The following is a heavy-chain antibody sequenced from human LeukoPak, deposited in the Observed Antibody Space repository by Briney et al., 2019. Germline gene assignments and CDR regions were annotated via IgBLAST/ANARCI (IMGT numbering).Heavy chain of an antibody. D-gene: IGHD1-1*01. CDR1: GFSFISYW. V-gene: IGHV3-7*01. Sequence: GGSLRLSCAASGFSFISYWMSWVRQAPGKGLEWVANIKQDGSAKNYVDSVKGRFTISRDNAKNSLYLQLDSLRAEDTAVYYCAGCAGNSCYFDYWGQGTLVIVSS. CDR2: IKQDGSAK. CDR3: AGCAGNSCYFDY. J-gene: IGHJ4*02.